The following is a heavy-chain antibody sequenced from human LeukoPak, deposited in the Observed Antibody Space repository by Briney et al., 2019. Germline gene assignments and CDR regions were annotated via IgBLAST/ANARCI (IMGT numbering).Heavy chain of an antibody. D-gene: IGHD6-13*01. CDR1: GLTFSYHW. CDR2: IKNDGAVK. CDR3: AKDSYSKGDF. J-gene: IGHJ4*02. Sequence: GGSLTLSCAASGLTFSYHWMTWVRQAPGKGLEWVANIKNDGAVKNYVDSVKGRFTISRDNAKNSLYLQMNSLRAEDTAVYYCAKDSYSKGDFWGQGALVTVSS. V-gene: IGHV3-7*01.